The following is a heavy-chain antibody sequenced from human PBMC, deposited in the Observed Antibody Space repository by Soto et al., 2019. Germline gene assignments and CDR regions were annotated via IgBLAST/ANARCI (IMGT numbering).Heavy chain of an antibody. CDR2: MYDSGST. V-gene: IGHV4-31*03. CDR1: GGSISSGGYC. D-gene: IGHD1-1*01. CDR3: ARGEASTKVDY. Sequence: QVQLQESGPGLVKPSQTLSLTCTVSGGSISSGGYCWSWVRQHPGEGLEWIGFMYDSGSTSYNPSLKSRAPISVDSSTNPASLQLTSVTAADPAVYHCARGEASTKVDYWGQGTLVTVSS. J-gene: IGHJ4*02.